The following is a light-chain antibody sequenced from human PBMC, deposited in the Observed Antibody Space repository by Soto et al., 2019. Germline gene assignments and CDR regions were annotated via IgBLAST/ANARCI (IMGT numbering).Light chain of an antibody. Sequence: IRMTQSPSSLSASVGERVTITCRAGESSRSYLNWYQQKTGRAPKLLIYAASSSQSRVPSRFSGSGSGAGCRLTISRLQPADFATYYGPQIDSTARSFGGGTEVEIK. CDR3: PQIDSTARS. CDR2: AAS. J-gene: IGKJ4*01. CDR1: ESSRSY. V-gene: IGKV1-39*01.